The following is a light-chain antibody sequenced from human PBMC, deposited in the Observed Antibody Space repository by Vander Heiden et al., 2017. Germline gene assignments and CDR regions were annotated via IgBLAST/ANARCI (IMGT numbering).Light chain of an antibody. CDR3: QHYGSPLTWT. Sequence: IVLTQSPGTVSLSPGERATLSCRASQSVSSSYLAWYQQKPGQAPRLLISGASSRAPDIPDRFSGSGSGTDFTLTISRLEPEDVAVYYYQHYGSPLTWTFGQGTKVEIK. J-gene: IGKJ1*01. CDR2: GAS. V-gene: IGKV3-20*01. CDR1: QSVSSSY.